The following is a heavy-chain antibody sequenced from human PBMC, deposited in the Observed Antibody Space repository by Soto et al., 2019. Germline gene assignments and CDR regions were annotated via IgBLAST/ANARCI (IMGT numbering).Heavy chain of an antibody. V-gene: IGHV5-10-1*01. CDR3: ARHEPTIFGVVIIHGNYYFDY. J-gene: IGHJ4*02. CDR2: IDPSDSYT. CDR1: GYSFTSYW. Sequence: GESLKISCKGSGYSFTSYWISWVRQMPGKGLEWMGRIDPSDSYTNYSPSFQGHVTISADKSISTAYLQWSSLKASDTAMYYCARHEPTIFGVVIIHGNYYFDYWGQGTLVTISS. D-gene: IGHD3-3*01.